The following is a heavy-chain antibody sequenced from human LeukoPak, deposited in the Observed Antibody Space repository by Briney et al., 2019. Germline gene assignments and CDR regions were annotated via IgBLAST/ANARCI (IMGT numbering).Heavy chain of an antibody. CDR2: INWNGGST. CDR3: ARLGGTYYEGDALDI. J-gene: IGHJ3*02. Sequence: PGGSLRLSCAASGFTFDDYGMSWVRQGPGKGLEWVSGINWNGGSTGYADSVKGRFTISRDNAKNSLYLQMNSLRAEDTAFYYCARLGGTYYEGDALDIWGQGTMVTVSS. D-gene: IGHD1-26*01. V-gene: IGHV3-20*04. CDR1: GFTFDDYG.